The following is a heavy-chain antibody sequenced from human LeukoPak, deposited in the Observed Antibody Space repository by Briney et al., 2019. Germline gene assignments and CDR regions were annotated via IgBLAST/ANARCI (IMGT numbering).Heavy chain of an antibody. CDR1: GYPFTTWE. Sequence: ASVKVSCMPSGYPFTTWEINWVRQAAGQSLEWMGWVHPNGGNTAYAQKFQGRVTMTRDTSISTAYMELSGLTSGDTAVYFCARGPRNDPWGQGTLVTVSS. D-gene: IGHD1-14*01. CDR2: VHPNGGNT. CDR3: ARGPRNDP. V-gene: IGHV1-8*01. J-gene: IGHJ5*02.